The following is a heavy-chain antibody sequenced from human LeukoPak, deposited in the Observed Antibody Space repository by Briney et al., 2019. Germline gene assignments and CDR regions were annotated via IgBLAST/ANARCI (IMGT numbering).Heavy chain of an antibody. CDR3: ARWYYDILTGSYPDDAFDI. J-gene: IGHJ3*02. CDR1: GYTFTGYY. Sequence: GASVKVSCKASGYTFTGYYMHWVRQAPGQGLEWMGWINPNSGGTNYAQKFQGRVTMTRDTSISIAYMELSRLRSDDTAVYYCARWYYDILTGSYPDDAFDIWGQGTMVTVSS. CDR2: INPNSGGT. V-gene: IGHV1-2*02. D-gene: IGHD3-9*01.